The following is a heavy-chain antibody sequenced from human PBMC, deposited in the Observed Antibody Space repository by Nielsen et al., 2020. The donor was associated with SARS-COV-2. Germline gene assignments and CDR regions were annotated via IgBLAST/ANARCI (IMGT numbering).Heavy chain of an antibody. CDR1: GFSLSNARMG. D-gene: IGHD3-10*01. J-gene: IGHJ4*02. CDR3: AHSEDGSGTTYFDY. Sequence: SGPTLVKPTETLTLTCTVSGFSLSNARMGVSWIRQPPGKALEWLALIYWDDDKRYSPSLKSRLTITKDTSKNQVVLTMTNMDPVDTATYYCAHSEDGSGTTYFDYWGQGTLVTVSS. CDR2: IYWDDDK. V-gene: IGHV2-5*02.